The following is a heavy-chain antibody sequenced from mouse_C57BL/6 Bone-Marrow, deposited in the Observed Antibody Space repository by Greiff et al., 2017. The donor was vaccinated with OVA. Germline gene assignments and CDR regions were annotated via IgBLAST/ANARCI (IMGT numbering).Heavy chain of an antibody. CDR1: GYSFTGYF. V-gene: IGHV1-20*01. J-gene: IGHJ3*01. CDR3: ARSWGYGNYVWFAY. Sequence: VVKPGDSVKISCKASGYSFTGYFMNWVMQSHGKSLEWIGRINPYNGDTFYNQKFKGKATLTVDKSSSTAHMELRSLTSEDSAVYYCARSWGYGNYVWFAYWGQGTLVTVSA. D-gene: IGHD2-10*02. CDR2: INPYNGDT.